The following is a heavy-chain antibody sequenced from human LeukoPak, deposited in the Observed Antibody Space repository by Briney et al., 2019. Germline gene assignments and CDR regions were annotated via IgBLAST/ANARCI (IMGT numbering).Heavy chain of an antibody. CDR2: VYHSGST. D-gene: IGHD6-13*01. CDR1: GYSISIGYY. J-gene: IGHJ4*02. CDR3: ARPIGSSWYSFDY. Sequence: SETLSLTCAVSGYSISIGYYWGWIGQPPGTGLEWIGRVYHSGSTYYNPSFRCRITISVDTSTNQFSLKLSSVTAADTAVYYCARPIGSSWYSFDYWGQGTLVTVSS. V-gene: IGHV4-38-2*01.